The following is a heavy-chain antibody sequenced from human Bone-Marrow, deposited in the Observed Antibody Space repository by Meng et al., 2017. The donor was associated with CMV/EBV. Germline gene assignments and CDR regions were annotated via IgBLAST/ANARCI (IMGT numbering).Heavy chain of an antibody. CDR1: GGTFSSYA. J-gene: IGHJ6*02. Sequence: SVKVSCKASGGTFSSYAISWVRQAPGQGLEWMGGIIPIFGTANYAQKFQGRVTITTDESTSTAYMELSSLRSEDTAVYYCARDYCSSTSCYTFGMDVWGQGTTDTVSS. CDR3: ARDYCSSTSCYTFGMDV. V-gene: IGHV1-69*05. D-gene: IGHD2-2*02. CDR2: IIPIFGTA.